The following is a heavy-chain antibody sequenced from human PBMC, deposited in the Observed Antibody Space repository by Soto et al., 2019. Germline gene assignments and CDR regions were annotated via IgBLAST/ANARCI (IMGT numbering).Heavy chain of an antibody. J-gene: IGHJ4*02. Sequence: EVQLLESGGGLVQPGGSLRLSCAASGFTFSSYAMSWVRQAPGKGLEWVSAISGSGGSTYYADSVKGRFTISRDNSRNTLYLQMNSLRAGDTAVYYCAKDEYYDILTGYQDYWVQGTLVTVSS. D-gene: IGHD3-9*01. CDR1: GFTFSSYA. CDR3: AKDEYYDILTGYQDY. V-gene: IGHV3-23*01. CDR2: ISGSGGST.